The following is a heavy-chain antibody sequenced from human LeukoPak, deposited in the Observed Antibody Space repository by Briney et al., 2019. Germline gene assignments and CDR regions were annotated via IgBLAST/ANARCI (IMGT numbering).Heavy chain of an antibody. V-gene: IGHV4-59*01. Sequence: PSETLSLTCSVSGGSISGYYWNWIRQPPGKGLEWVGRIYYSGSTNCNPSLKSRVTISVDTSKNQFSLKLSSVTAADTAVYYCARAAYGGNSALFDYWGQGTLVTVSS. J-gene: IGHJ4*02. D-gene: IGHD4-23*01. CDR2: IYYSGST. CDR1: GGSISGYY. CDR3: ARAAYGGNSALFDY.